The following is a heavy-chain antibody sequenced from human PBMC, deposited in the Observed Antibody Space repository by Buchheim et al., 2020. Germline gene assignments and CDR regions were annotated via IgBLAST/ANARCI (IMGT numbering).Heavy chain of an antibody. Sequence: QVQLVESGGGVVQPGRSLRLSCAASGFTFSSYGMHWVRQAPGKGLEWVAVISYDGSNKYYADSVKGRFTISRDNSKNTLYPQMNSLRAEDTAVYYCAKDYCGGSCYMAYWGQGTL. CDR2: ISYDGSNK. CDR1: GFTFSSYG. J-gene: IGHJ4*02. V-gene: IGHV3-30*18. D-gene: IGHD2-15*01. CDR3: AKDYCGGSCYMAY.